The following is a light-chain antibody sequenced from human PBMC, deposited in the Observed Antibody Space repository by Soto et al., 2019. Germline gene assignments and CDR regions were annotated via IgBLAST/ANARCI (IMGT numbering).Light chain of an antibody. CDR2: YNN. V-gene: IGLV1-47*02. CDR1: SSNIGSNY. Sequence: QSVLTQPPSASSTPGQRVTISCSGRSSNIGSNYVYWYQQLPGTAPKLLIYYNNQRPSGVPDRFSGSKSGTSASLAISGLRSEDEADYYCATWDDSLSGYVFGTGTKVTVL. CDR3: ATWDDSLSGYV. J-gene: IGLJ1*01.